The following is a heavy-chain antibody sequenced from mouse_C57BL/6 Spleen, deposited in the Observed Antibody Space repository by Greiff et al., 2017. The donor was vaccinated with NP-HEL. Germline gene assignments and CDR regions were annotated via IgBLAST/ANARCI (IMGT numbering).Heavy chain of an antibody. CDR1: GYTFTSYW. D-gene: IGHD1-1*01. CDR2: IYPGSGST. J-gene: IGHJ4*01. Sequence: QVQLQQPGAELVKPGASVKMSCKASGYTFTSYWITWVKQRPGQGLEWIGDIYPGSGSTNYNEKFKSKATLTVDTSSSTAYMQLSSLTSEDSAVYYCARRGIFHYYGSSYYYAMDYWGQGTSVTVSS. V-gene: IGHV1-55*01. CDR3: ARRGIFHYYGSSYYYAMDY.